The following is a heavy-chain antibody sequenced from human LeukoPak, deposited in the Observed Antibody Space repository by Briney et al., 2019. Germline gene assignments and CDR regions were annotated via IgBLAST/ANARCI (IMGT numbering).Heavy chain of an antibody. D-gene: IGHD6-13*01. J-gene: IGHJ6*03. CDR2: ISTYNGNT. Sequence: ASVKVSCKASGYTFTGHGFSWVRQAPGQGLEWMGWISTYNGNTNYAQKFQGRVTMTTDTTTSTVNMELRSLRSDDTAVYYCAREFGGLQQLHYYYYMDVWGKGTTVTVSS. CDR3: AREFGGLQQLHYYYYMDV. CDR1: GYTFTGHG. V-gene: IGHV1-18*01.